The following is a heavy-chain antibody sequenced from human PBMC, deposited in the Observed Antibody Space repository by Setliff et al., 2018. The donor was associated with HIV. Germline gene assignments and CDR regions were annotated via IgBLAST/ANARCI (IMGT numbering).Heavy chain of an antibody. J-gene: IGHJ4*02. D-gene: IGHD3-22*01. Sequence: ASVKVSCRASGGTFSSYAISWVRQAPGQGLEWMGGIIPILGIANYAQKFQGRVTITAVESTSTAYMELSSLRSEDTAVYYCARDYSPTFYYYDSSGTFDYWGQGTLVTVSS. CDR1: GGTFSSYA. CDR3: ARDYSPTFYYYDSSGTFDY. CDR2: IIPILGIA. V-gene: IGHV1-69*10.